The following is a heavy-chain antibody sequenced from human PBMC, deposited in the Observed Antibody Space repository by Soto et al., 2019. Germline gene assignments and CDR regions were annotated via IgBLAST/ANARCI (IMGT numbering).Heavy chain of an antibody. V-gene: IGHV4-39*01. Sequence: QLQLQESGPGLVKPSETLSLTCTVSGGSISSSSYYWGWIRQPPGKGLEWIGSIYYSGSTYYNPSLKSRVTISVDTSKNPFSRRLGAVTAADTAVYYCAGAKFGGGPLFDPWGQGTLVTVSS. CDR3: AGAKFGGGPLFDP. D-gene: IGHD3-10*01. CDR1: GGSISSSSYY. J-gene: IGHJ5*02. CDR2: IYYSGST.